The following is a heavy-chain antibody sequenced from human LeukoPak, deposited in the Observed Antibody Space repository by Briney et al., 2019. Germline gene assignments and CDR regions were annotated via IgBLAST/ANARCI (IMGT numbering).Heavy chain of an antibody. D-gene: IGHD1-14*01. CDR1: GFTFSSYS. V-gene: IGHV3-48*01. Sequence: GGSLRLSCAASGFTFSSYSMTWVRQAPGKGLEWVSYISSSSSTIYYADSVKGRFTISRDNAKNSLYLQMNSLRAEDTAVYYCARGYQFMDVWGQVTTVTVSS. CDR3: ARGYQFMDV. CDR2: ISSSSSTI. J-gene: IGHJ6*02.